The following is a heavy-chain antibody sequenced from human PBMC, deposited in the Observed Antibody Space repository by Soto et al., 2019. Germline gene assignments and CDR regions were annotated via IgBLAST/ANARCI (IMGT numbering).Heavy chain of an antibody. V-gene: IGHV3-48*02. Sequence: GGSLRLSCAASGFTFSSYGMNWVRQAPGKGLEWVSYISSSSTIYYADSVKGRFTISRDNAKNSLYLQMNSLRDEDTAVYYCSRTALNYYGMDVWGQGTAVTVSS. CDR2: ISSSSTI. J-gene: IGHJ6*02. CDR1: GFTFSSYG. CDR3: SRTALNYYGMDV.